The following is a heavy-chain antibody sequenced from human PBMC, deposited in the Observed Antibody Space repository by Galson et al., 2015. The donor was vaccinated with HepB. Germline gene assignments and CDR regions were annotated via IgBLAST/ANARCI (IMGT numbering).Heavy chain of an antibody. J-gene: IGHJ6*02. CDR1: GGTFSRYA. D-gene: IGHD2-2*02. Sequence: SVKVSCKASGGTFSRYAISWVQQAPGQGLEWMGGIIPIFGTANYAQKFQGRVTITADESTSTAYMELSSLRSEDTAVYYCARDRICSSTSCYTSGMDVWGQGTTVTVSS. CDR2: IIPIFGTA. CDR3: ARDRICSSTSCYTSGMDV. V-gene: IGHV1-69*13.